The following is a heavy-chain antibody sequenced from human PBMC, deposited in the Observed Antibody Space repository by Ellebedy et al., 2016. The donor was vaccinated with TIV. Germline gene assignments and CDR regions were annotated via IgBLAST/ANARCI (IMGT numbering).Heavy chain of an antibody. CDR3: VKMAGWELPSTYLDY. V-gene: IGHV3-23*01. Sequence: GESLKISCAASGFSFGSSAMSWVRQVPGKGLEWVSGLCGSCGDTYYADSVKGRFTISRDNSKNTVYLQMLSLRPEDTAVYHCVKMAGWELPSTYLDYWGQGNLVTVSS. D-gene: IGHD4-23*01. CDR2: LCGSCGDT. J-gene: IGHJ4*02. CDR1: GFSFGSSA.